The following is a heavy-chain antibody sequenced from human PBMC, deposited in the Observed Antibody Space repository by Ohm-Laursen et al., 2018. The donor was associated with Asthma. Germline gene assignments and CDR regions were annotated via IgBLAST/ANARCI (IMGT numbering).Heavy chain of an antibody. CDR1: GGSISSSSYY. J-gene: IGHJ6*02. CDR3: ARVINCSGGSCYRLYYYGMDV. V-gene: IGHV4-39*01. D-gene: IGHD2-15*01. Sequence: SETLSLTCSVSGGSISSSSYYWGWIRQPPGKGLEWIGSIYYSGSTYYNPSLKSRVTISVDTSKNQFSLNLSSVTAADTAVYYCARVINCSGGSCYRLYYYGMDVWGQGTTVTVSS. CDR2: IYYSGST.